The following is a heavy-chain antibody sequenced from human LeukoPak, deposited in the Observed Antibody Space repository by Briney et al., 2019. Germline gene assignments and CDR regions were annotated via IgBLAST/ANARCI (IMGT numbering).Heavy chain of an antibody. D-gene: IGHD3-10*01. V-gene: IGHV3-7*01. J-gene: IGHJ6*03. CDR3: AKAGLWFGELLFNYYYMDV. CDR2: IKQDGSEK. CDR1: GFTFSDSY. Sequence: GGSLRLSCAASGFTFSDSYMSWVRQAPGKGLEWVANIKQDGSEKYYVDSVKGRFTISRDNANNSLYLQMNSLRAEDTAVYYCAKAGLWFGELLFNYYYMDVWGKGTTVTVSS.